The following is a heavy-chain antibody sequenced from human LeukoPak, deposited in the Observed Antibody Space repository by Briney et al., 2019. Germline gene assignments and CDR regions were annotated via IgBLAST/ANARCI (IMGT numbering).Heavy chain of an antibody. Sequence: SETLSLTCTVSGGSISSSSYYWGWIRQPPGKGLEWIGSIYYSGSTYYNPSLKSRVTISVDTSKNQFSLKLSSVTAADTAVYYCARGLRFRYYGMDVWGQGTTVTVSS. J-gene: IGHJ6*02. CDR3: ARGLRFRYYGMDV. CDR1: GGSISSSSYY. V-gene: IGHV4-39*07. CDR2: IYYSGST. D-gene: IGHD3-10*01.